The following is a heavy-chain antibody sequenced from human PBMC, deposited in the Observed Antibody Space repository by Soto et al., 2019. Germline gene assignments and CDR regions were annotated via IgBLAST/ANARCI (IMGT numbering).Heavy chain of an antibody. CDR1: GGSISSSSYY. D-gene: IGHD3-10*01. Sequence: QLQLQESGPGLVKPSETLSLTCTVSGGSISSSSYYWGWIRQPPGKGLEWIGSIYYSGSTYYNPSLKSRVTISVDTSKNQFSLKLSSVTAADTAVYYCAIHYGSGSYYKDFDYWGQGTLVTVSS. CDR3: AIHYGSGSYYKDFDY. CDR2: IYYSGST. J-gene: IGHJ4*02. V-gene: IGHV4-39*01.